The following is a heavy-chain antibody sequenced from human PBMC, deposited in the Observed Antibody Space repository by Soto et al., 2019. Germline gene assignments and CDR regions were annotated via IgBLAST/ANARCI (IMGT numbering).Heavy chain of an antibody. V-gene: IGHV3-21*01. J-gene: IGHJ4*02. CDR2: ISSTTNYI. CDR3: ARVFDGYYFDY. CDR1: GFTFTRYS. D-gene: IGHD6-13*01. Sequence: EVQLVESGGGLVKPGGSLRLSCAASGFTFTRYSMNWVRQAPGKGLEWVSSISSTTNYIYYAESVKGRFSISRDNSKNTLYLQLNSLIPQDTAVYYCARVFDGYYFDYWGQGALVTVSS.